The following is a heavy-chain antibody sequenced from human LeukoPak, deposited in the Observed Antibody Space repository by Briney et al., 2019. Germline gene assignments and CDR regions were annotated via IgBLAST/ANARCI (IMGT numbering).Heavy chain of an antibody. V-gene: IGHV1-2*02. CDR3: ARDPVDSYGLLGLFDI. CDR1: GYSFTGYD. D-gene: IGHD5-18*01. J-gene: IGHJ3*02. CDR2: INPNSGGT. Sequence: ASVKVSCKASGYSFTGYDIHWVRQAPGQGLEWMGWINPNSGGTNYAQKFQGRVTMTRDTSISTAYMELSRLRSDDTAVYYCARDPVDSYGLLGLFDIWGQGTMVTVSS.